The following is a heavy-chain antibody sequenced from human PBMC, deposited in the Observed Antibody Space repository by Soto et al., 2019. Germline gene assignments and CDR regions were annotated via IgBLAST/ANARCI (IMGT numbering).Heavy chain of an antibody. CDR2: IYSDGST. V-gene: IGHV3-53*01. CDR1: GFTVSSKY. Sequence: LRLSCAASGFTVSSKYMSWVRQAPGKGLEWVSVIYSDGSTYYADSVKGRFTISRDNSKNTLYLQMNSLRAEDTAVYYCATERGPTYYFDYWGQGTLVTVSS. CDR3: ATERGPTYYFDY. J-gene: IGHJ4*02. D-gene: IGHD2-21*01.